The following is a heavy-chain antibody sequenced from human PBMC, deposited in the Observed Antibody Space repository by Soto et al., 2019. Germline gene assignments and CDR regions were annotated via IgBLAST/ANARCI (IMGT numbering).Heavy chain of an antibody. CDR3: ARPPPHYYDSSGYETGFDI. V-gene: IGHV5-51*01. CDR1: GYSFTSYW. D-gene: IGHD3-22*01. Sequence: GESLKISCKGSGYSFTSYWIGWVRQMPGKVLEWMGIIYPGDSDTRYSPSFQGQVTISADKSISTAYLQWSSLKASDTAMYYCARPPPHYYDSSGYETGFDIWGQGXMVTV. CDR2: IYPGDSDT. J-gene: IGHJ3*02.